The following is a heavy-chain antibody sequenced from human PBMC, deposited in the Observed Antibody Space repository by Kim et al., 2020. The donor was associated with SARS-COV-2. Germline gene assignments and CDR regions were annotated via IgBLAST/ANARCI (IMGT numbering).Heavy chain of an antibody. Sequence: SETLSLTCTVSGGSISSYYWSWIRQPPGKGLEWIGYIYYSGSTNYNPSLKSRVTISVDTSKNQFSLKLSSVTAADTAVYYCARAGSGYYWMVPPVVDYWGQGTLVTVSS. J-gene: IGHJ4*02. CDR1: GGSISSYY. CDR2: IYYSGST. CDR3: ARAGSGYYWMVPPVVDY. D-gene: IGHD3-22*01. V-gene: IGHV4-59*01.